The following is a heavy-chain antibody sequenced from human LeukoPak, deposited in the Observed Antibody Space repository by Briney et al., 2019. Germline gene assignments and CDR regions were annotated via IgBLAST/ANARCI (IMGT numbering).Heavy chain of an antibody. Sequence: SETLSLTCTVSGDSISSYYWSWIRQPAGKGLEWIGRIYVSGGTNYNPSLKSQVTISVDTSKNQFSLKLSSVTAADTAVYYCARDVLDYGGNVYYYYGMDVWGQGTTVTVSS. CDR2: IYVSGGT. CDR3: ARDVLDYGGNVYYYYGMDV. CDR1: GDSISSYY. J-gene: IGHJ6*02. V-gene: IGHV4-4*07. D-gene: IGHD4-23*01.